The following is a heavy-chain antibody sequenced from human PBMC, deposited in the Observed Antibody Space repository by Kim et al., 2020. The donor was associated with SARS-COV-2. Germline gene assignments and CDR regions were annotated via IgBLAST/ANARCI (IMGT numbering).Heavy chain of an antibody. CDR2: ISYDGSNK. D-gene: IGHD2-2*02. J-gene: IGHJ4*02. V-gene: IGHV3-30*18. CDR3: AKGVQYQLLYAYYFDY. Sequence: GGSLRLSCAASGFTFSSYGMHWVRQAPGKGLEWVAVISYDGSNKYYADSVKGRFTISRDNSKNTLYLQMNSLRAEDTAVYYCAKGVQYQLLYAYYFDYWGQGTLVTVSS. CDR1: GFTFSSYG.